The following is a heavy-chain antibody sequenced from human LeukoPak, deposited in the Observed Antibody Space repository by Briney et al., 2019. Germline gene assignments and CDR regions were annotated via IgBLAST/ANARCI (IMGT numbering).Heavy chain of an antibody. CDR2: ISSSGSTI. Sequence: GGSLRLSCAASGFTFSSYEMNWVRQAPGKGLEWISYISSSGSTIYYADSVKGRFTISRDNAKNSLHLQMNSLRAEDTAVYYCARDGGGSYDWFDPWGQGTLVTVSS. D-gene: IGHD1-26*01. CDR3: ARDGGGSYDWFDP. CDR1: GFTFSSYE. V-gene: IGHV3-48*03. J-gene: IGHJ5*02.